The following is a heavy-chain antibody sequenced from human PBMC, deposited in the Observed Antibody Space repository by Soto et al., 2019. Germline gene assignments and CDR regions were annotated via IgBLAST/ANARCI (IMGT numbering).Heavy chain of an antibody. Sequence: EVQLLESGGGLVQPGGSLRLSCAASGFTFSSYAMSWVRQAPGKGLKWVSAISGSGGSTYYADSVKGRFTISRDNSKNTLYLQMNSLRAEDTAVYYCARDYSYSSSYNYYYYYGMDVWGQGTTVTVSS. J-gene: IGHJ6*02. CDR1: GFTFSSYA. CDR3: ARDYSYSSSYNYYYYYGMDV. V-gene: IGHV3-23*01. D-gene: IGHD6-6*01. CDR2: ISGSGGST.